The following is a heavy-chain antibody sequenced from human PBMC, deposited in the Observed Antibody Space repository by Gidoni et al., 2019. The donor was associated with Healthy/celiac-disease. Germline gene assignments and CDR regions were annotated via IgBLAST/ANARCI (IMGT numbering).Heavy chain of an antibody. D-gene: IGHD4-17*01. CDR3: ARGHSVTTPYYYYGMDV. J-gene: IGHJ6*02. Sequence: QVQLVESGGGVVQPGRSLRLSCAASGSTSRSYGMHWVRQAPGQGLEWVAVIWYDGSNKYYADSVKGRFTISRDNSKNTLYLQMNSLRAEDTAVYYCARGHSVTTPYYYYGMDVWGQGTTVTVSS. CDR2: IWYDGSNK. CDR1: GSTSRSYG. V-gene: IGHV3-33*01.